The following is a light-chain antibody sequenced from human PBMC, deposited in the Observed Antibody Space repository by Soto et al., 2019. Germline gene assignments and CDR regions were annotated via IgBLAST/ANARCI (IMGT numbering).Light chain of an antibody. CDR3: QQYHNWPIT. Sequence: EIVLTQSPATLSLYKGERATLSCRASQSVSSNLAWHQQKPGQAPRILMYDASTRATGIPARFSGSGSGTEFTLTISSLQSEDFAVYYCQQYHNWPITFGQGTLLEIK. CDR2: DAS. V-gene: IGKV3-15*01. CDR1: QSVSSN. J-gene: IGKJ5*01.